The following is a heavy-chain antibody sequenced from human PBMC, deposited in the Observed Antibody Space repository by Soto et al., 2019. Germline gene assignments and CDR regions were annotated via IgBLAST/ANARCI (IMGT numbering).Heavy chain of an antibody. CDR2: IIPIFGTA. CDR3: ARGGSGGDGYYYYGMDV. D-gene: IGHD3-10*01. V-gene: IGHV1-69*01. J-gene: IGHJ6*02. Sequence: PGQGLEWMGGIIPIFGTANYAQKFQGRVTITADESTSTAYMELSSLRSEDTAVYYCARGGSGGDGYYYYGMDVWGQGTTVTVSS.